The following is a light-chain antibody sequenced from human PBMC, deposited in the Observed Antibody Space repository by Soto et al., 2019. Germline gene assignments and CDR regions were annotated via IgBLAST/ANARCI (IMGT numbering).Light chain of an antibody. J-gene: IGKJ1*01. CDR1: QSISSW. CDR3: QQYNNWWT. V-gene: IGKV1-5*01. Sequence: DIQITQSPSTLSASVGDRVTLTFRASQSISSWLAWYQQKPGKAPKLLIYDASSLESGVPSRFSGSGSGTEFTLTISSLQSEDFAVYYCQQYNNWWTFGQGTKVDI. CDR2: DAS.